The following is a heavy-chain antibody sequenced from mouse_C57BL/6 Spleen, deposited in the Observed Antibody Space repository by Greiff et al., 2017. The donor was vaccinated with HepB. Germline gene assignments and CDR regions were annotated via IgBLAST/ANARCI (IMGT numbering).Heavy chain of an antibody. V-gene: IGHV5-4*01. Sequence: EVQLVESGGGLVKPGGSLKLSCAASGFTFSSYAMSWVRQTPEKRLEWVATISDGGSYTYYPDNVKGRFTISRDNAKNNLYLQMSHLKSEDTAMYYCARDWGHFDYWGQGTTLTVSS. CDR1: GFTFSSYA. CDR3: ARDWGHFDY. J-gene: IGHJ2*01. CDR2: ISDGGSYT.